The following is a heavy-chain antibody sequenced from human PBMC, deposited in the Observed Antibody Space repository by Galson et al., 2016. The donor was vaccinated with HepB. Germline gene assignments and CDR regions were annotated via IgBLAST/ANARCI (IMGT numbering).Heavy chain of an antibody. V-gene: IGHV3-30*03. D-gene: IGHD3-22*01. Sequence: SLRLSCAASGFTFSNYGMHWVRQAPGKGLEWVAVISYDGSHKFYTDSVRGRFPISRDNSKNTLYLQMNSLRVEDTAMYYCARESARTFYYDSSGYRWAFDSWGQGTMVTVSS. CDR1: GFTFSNYG. CDR2: ISYDGSHK. J-gene: IGHJ3*02. CDR3: ARESARTFYYDSSGYRWAFDS.